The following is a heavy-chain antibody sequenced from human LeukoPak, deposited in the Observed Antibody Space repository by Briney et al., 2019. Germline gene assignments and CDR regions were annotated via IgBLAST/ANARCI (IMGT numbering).Heavy chain of an antibody. CDR1: GYTFTSYG. D-gene: IGHD3-22*01. J-gene: IGHJ3*02. Sequence: ASVKVSCKASGYTFTSYGISWVRQAPGQGLEWMGWISAYKGNTNYAQKFQGRVTMTTDTSTSTAYMKLRSLRSDDTAVYYCASPDSSAMNAFDIWGQGTMVTVSS. CDR2: ISAYKGNT. V-gene: IGHV1-18*01. CDR3: ASPDSSAMNAFDI.